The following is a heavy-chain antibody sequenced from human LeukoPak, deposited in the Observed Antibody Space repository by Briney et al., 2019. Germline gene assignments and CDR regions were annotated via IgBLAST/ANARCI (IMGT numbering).Heavy chain of an antibody. D-gene: IGHD6-13*01. Sequence: GSLRLSCAASGFTSSSYSMNWVRQAPGKGLEWVSSISSSSSYIYYADSVKGRFTISRDNAKNSLYLQMNSLRAEDTAVYYCARFQVAAGITSYYYYMDVWGKGTTVTVSS. J-gene: IGHJ6*03. CDR3: ARFQVAAGITSYYYYMDV. CDR1: GFTSSSYS. V-gene: IGHV3-21*01. CDR2: ISSSSSYI.